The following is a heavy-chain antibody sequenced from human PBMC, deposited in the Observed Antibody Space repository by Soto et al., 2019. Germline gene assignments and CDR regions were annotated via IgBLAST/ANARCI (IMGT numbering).Heavy chain of an antibody. CDR2: IWYDGSNK. CDR1: GFTFSSYG. D-gene: IGHD6-19*01. V-gene: IGHV3-33*01. J-gene: IGHJ6*02. CDR3: ARDGHSSGWQYYYYDMDV. Sequence: GGSLRLSCASSGFTFSSYGMHWVRQAPGKGLEWGAVIWYDGSNKYYADSVKGRFTISRDNSKNTLYLQMNSLRAEATAVYYCARDGHSSGWQYYYYDMDVWGQGTTVTVSS.